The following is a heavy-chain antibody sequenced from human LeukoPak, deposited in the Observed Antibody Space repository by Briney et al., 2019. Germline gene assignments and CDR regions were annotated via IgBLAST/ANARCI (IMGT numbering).Heavy chain of an antibody. Sequence: GGSLRLSCAASGFTFSSYAMHWVRQAPGKGLEWVAVISYDGSNKYYADSVKGRFTISRDNSKNTLYLQMNSLRAEDTAVYYCAREVREIVVVIAADYWGQGSLVTVSS. CDR3: AREVREIVVVIAADY. J-gene: IGHJ4*02. CDR1: GFTFSSYA. D-gene: IGHD2-15*01. V-gene: IGHV3-30-3*01. CDR2: ISYDGSNK.